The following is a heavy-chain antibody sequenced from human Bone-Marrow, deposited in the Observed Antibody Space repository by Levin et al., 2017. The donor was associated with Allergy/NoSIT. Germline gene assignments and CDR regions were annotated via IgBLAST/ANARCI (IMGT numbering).Heavy chain of an antibody. D-gene: IGHD6-6*01. CDR3: TRDLTYSSSSFGY. CDR1: GFTFSSYT. J-gene: IGHJ4*02. Sequence: GESLKISCAASGFTFSSYTMNWVRQAPGKGLEWVSSISSGSSYIYYGDSVRGRFTISRDNAKNSLYLQMNSLRAEDTAVYYCTRDLTYSSSSFGYWGQGTLVSVSS. CDR2: ISSGSSYI. V-gene: IGHV3-21*01.